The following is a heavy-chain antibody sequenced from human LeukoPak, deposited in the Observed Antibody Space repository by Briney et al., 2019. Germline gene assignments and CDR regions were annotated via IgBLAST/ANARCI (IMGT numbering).Heavy chain of an antibody. Sequence: GGSLRLSCAASGFTFSSSAMSWVRQAPGKGLEWVSAISNNGGYTYYADSVQGRFTISRDNSKSTLCLQMNSLRAEDTAVYYCANLGLDSLDVWGQGTTVTVSS. CDR2: ISNNGGYT. D-gene: IGHD3/OR15-3a*01. CDR3: ANLGLDSLDV. CDR1: GFTFSSSA. J-gene: IGHJ6*02. V-gene: IGHV3-23*01.